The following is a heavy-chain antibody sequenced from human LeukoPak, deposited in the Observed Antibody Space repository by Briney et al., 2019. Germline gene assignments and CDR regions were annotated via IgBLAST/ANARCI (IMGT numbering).Heavy chain of an antibody. V-gene: IGHV3-21*01. CDR3: ARDPFHYDYVWGSYKAFDI. CDR1: GFTFSSYS. CDR2: ISSSSSYI. Sequence: GGSLRLSCAASGFTFSSYSMNRVRQAPGKGLEWVSSISSSSSYIYYADSVKGRFTISRDNAKNSLYLQMNSLRAEDTAVYYCARDPFHYDYVWGSYKAFDIWGQGTMVTVSS. J-gene: IGHJ3*02. D-gene: IGHD3-16*01.